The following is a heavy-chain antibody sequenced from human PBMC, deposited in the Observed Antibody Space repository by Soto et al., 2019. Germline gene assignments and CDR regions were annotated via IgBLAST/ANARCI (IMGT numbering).Heavy chain of an antibody. CDR3: ARGRIAVAGRAPYYYYGMDV. CDR1: GYTFTGYY. V-gene: IGHV1-2*04. D-gene: IGHD6-19*01. Sequence: ASLKVSCKASGYTFTGYYMHWVRQAPGQGLEWMGWINPNSGGTNYAQKFQGWVTMTRDTSISTAYMELSRLRSDDTAVYYCARGRIAVAGRAPYYYYGMDVWGQGNTVTV. CDR2: INPNSGGT. J-gene: IGHJ6*02.